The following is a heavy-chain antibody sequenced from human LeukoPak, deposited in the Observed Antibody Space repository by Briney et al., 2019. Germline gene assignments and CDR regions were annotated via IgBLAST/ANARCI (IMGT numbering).Heavy chain of an antibody. CDR3: ARGYCSGGSCLGAFDI. Sequence: GGSLRLSCAASGFTFSNYAMRWVRQAPGKGLEWVAVISYDGSNKYYADSVKGRFTISRDNSKNTLYLQMNSLRAEDTAVYYCARGYCSGGSCLGAFDIWGQGTMVTVSS. J-gene: IGHJ3*02. CDR2: ISYDGSNK. V-gene: IGHV3-30*04. CDR1: GFTFSNYA. D-gene: IGHD2-15*01.